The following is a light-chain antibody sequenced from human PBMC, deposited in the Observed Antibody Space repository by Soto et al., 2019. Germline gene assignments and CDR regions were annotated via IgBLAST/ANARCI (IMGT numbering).Light chain of an antibody. CDR3: QQYGSSGT. V-gene: IGKV3-20*01. CDR2: GAS. Sequence: SMWNQSALTLSLPPGKRATLSCRVSQSVSNNYLARYQQNPGQAPSLLIYGASNRATGIPDRFSGSGSGTDFTLTISRLEPEDFAVYYCQQYGSSGTFGQGTKVDIK. J-gene: IGKJ1*01. CDR1: QSVSNNY.